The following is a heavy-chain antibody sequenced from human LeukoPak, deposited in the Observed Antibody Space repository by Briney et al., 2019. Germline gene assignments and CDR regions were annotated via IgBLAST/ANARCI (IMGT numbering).Heavy chain of an antibody. CDR1: GFTFGSYW. V-gene: IGHV3-7*03. J-gene: IGHJ4*02. Sequence: GGSLRRSCAASGFTFGSYWMTWVRQAPGNGLEWVATIKHDGSEKYYVDSVKGRFTISRDNAKTSLFLQLNSLRAEDTAVYYCAAIHRDYWGQGTLVTVSS. CDR3: AAIHRDY. CDR2: IKHDGSEK.